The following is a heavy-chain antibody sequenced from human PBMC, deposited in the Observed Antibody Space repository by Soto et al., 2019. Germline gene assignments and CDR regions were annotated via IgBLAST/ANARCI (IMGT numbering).Heavy chain of an antibody. CDR1: GYTFTGYY. D-gene: IGHD4-4*01. J-gene: IGHJ6*02. CDR2: INPNSGGT. Sequence: TSVKVCCTAAGYTFTGYYMHWVRQDPGQGLEWMGWINPNSGGTNYAQKFQGRVTMTRDTSISTAYMELSRLRSDDTAVYYCARDPTTAYYYYGMDVWGQGTTVTVSS. CDR3: ARDPTTAYYYYGMDV. V-gene: IGHV1-2*02.